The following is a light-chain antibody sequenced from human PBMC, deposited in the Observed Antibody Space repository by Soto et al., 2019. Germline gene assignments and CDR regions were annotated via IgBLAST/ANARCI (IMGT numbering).Light chain of an antibody. Sequence: QSVLTQPPSASGTPGQRVTISCSGSSSNIGSNYVYWYQQLPGTAPKLLIYRNNQRPSGVPDRFSGSKSGTSASLAISGLRSEDEADYYCAAWDDSLSGLYDFGTGTKVTVL. CDR2: RNN. CDR3: AAWDDSLSGLYD. V-gene: IGLV1-47*01. J-gene: IGLJ1*01. CDR1: SSNIGSNY.